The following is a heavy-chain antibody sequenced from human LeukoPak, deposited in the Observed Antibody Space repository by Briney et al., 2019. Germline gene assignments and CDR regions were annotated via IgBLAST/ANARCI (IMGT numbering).Heavy chain of an antibody. D-gene: IGHD6-19*01. Sequence: PGGSLRLSCAASGFAFISYAMRWVRQAPGKGLEWVSAISGSGGSTYYADSVRGRFTISRDNSKNTLYLQMNSLRAEDTAVYYCAKKAVATGGWGQGTLVTVSS. CDR2: ISGSGGST. CDR1: GFAFISYA. V-gene: IGHV3-23*01. CDR3: AKKAVATGG. J-gene: IGHJ4*02.